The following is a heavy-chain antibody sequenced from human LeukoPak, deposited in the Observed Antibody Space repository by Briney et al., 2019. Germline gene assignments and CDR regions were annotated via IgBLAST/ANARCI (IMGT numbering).Heavy chain of an antibody. CDR1: GGSISGSSYY. J-gene: IGHJ4*02. CDR2: ISYSGST. Sequence: SETLSLTCTVSGGSISGSSYYWGWIRPPPGKGLEWIGSISYSGSTYYNPSLKSRVTISVDTSRNQFSLKLSSVTAADTAVYYCARSYDILTVFGYWGKGTLVTVSS. D-gene: IGHD3-9*01. V-gene: IGHV4-39*01. CDR3: ARSYDILTVFGY.